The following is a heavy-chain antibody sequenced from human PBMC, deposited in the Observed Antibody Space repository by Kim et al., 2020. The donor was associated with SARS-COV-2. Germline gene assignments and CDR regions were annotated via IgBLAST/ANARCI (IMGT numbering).Heavy chain of an antibody. CDR1: GGSISSYY. V-gene: IGHV4-59*13. D-gene: IGHD2-15*01. J-gene: IGHJ6*02. Sequence: ETLSLTCTVSGGSISSYYWSWIRQPPGKGLEWIGYIYYSGSTNYNPSLKSRVTISVDTSKNQFSLKLSSVTAADTAVYYCARYCSGGSCSHYGMDVWGQGTTVTVSS. CDR2: IYYSGST. CDR3: ARYCSGGSCSHYGMDV.